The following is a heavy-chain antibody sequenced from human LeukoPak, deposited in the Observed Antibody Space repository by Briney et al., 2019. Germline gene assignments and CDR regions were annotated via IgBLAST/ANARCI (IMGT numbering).Heavy chain of an antibody. CDR1: GGSFSGYY. D-gene: IGHD2-2*01. CDR2: INHSVST. Sequence: SETLSLTCAVYGGSFSGYYWSWLRQPPGEGLEWIGEINHSVSTNYNPSLKSRVTISVDTSKNQFSLKLSSVTAADTAVYYCARGQIVVVPAGSGYYGMDVWGKGTTVTVSS. J-gene: IGHJ6*04. V-gene: IGHV4-34*01. CDR3: ARGQIVVVPAGSGYYGMDV.